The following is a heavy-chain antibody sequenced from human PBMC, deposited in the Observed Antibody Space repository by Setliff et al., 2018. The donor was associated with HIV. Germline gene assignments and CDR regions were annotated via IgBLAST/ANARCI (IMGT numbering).Heavy chain of an antibody. V-gene: IGHV3-30*03. J-gene: IGHJ4*02. CDR1: GFTFSNYA. CDR2: ISHDGGNK. Sequence: GGSLRLSCAASGFTFSNYAMSWVRQAPGKGLEWVAVISHDGGNKYYADSVKGRFTISGDNSKNTVYLQMNGLRADDTAVYYCTRTVVGQLVQTTLDYFDYWGQGTLVTVSS. D-gene: IGHD6-6*01. CDR3: TRTVVGQLVQTTLDYFDY.